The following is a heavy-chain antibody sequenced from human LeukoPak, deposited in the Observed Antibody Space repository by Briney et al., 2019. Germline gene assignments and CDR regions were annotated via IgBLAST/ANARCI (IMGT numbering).Heavy chain of an antibody. CDR1: GFTFSSYA. J-gene: IGHJ6*02. V-gene: IGHV3-30-3*01. D-gene: IGHD4-17*01. CDR2: ISYDGSNK. CDR3: ARDLGDYSSVYYYYGMDI. Sequence: GGSLRLSCAASGFTFSSYAMHWVRQAPGKGLEWVAVISYDGSNKYYADSVKGRFTISRDNSKNTLYLQMNSLRAEDTAVYYCARDLGDYSSVYYYYGMDIWGQGTTVTVSS.